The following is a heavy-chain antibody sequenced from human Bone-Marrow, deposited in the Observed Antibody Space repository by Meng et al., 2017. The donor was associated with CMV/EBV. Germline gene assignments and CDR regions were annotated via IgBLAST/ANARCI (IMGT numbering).Heavy chain of an antibody. CDR1: GFTFSSYS. D-gene: IGHD6-6*01. Sequence: GESLKISCAASGFTFSSYSMNWVRQAPGKGLEWVSAISGSGGSTYYADSVKGRFTISRDNSKNTLYLQMNSLRAKDTAVYYCALRGQLGDYWGQGTLVTLSS. CDR3: ALRGQLGDY. V-gene: IGHV3-23*01. CDR2: ISGSGGST. J-gene: IGHJ4*02.